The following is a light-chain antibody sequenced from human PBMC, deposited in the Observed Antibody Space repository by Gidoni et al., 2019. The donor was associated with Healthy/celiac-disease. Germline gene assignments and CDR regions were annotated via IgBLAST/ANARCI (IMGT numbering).Light chain of an antibody. J-gene: IGKJ3*01. CDR2: KAS. V-gene: IGKV1-5*03. Sequence: EIQMTQSPYTLSASVGDRVTITCRASQRISCWLARYQRKPGKAPKLLIYKASSLESGVPSMFSGSGSGTEFTLTIRSLQPDYFATYYWQQYNSYPFTFGHGTKVDIK. CDR3: QQYNSYPFT. CDR1: QRISCW.